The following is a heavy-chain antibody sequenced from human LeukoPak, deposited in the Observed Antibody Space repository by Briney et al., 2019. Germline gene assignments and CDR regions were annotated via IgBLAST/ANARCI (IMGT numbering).Heavy chain of an antibody. D-gene: IGHD2-2*01. Sequence: ASVTVSCTASGYTFTGYYMHWVRQAPGQGLEWMGRINPNSGGTNYAQKFQGRVTMTRDTSISTAYMELSRLRSDDTAVYYCASSEARRYCSSTSCFGLDYWGQGTLVTVSS. CDR2: INPNSGGT. J-gene: IGHJ4*02. CDR3: ASSEARRYCSSTSCFGLDY. CDR1: GYTFTGYY. V-gene: IGHV1-2*06.